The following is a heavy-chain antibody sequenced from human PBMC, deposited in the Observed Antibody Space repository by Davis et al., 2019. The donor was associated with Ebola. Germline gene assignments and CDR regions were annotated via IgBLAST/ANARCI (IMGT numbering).Heavy chain of an antibody. D-gene: IGHD6-6*01. Sequence: PGGSLRLSCTVSGGSISSSSYYWGWIRQPPGKGLEWIGSIYYSGSTYYNPSLKSRVTISVDTSKNQFSLKLSSVTAADTAVYYCARVIGSGIAARRDYYYYYMDVWGKGTTVTVSS. J-gene: IGHJ6*03. CDR3: ARVIGSGIAARRDYYYYYMDV. CDR2: IYYSGST. CDR1: GGSISSSSYY. V-gene: IGHV4-39*07.